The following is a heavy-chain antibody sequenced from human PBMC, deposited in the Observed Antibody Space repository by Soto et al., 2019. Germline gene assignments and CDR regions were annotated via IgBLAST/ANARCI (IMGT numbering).Heavy chain of an antibody. Sequence: QVQLVESGGGVVQPGRSLRLSCAASGFTFSSYGMHWVRQAPGKGLEWVAVISYDGSNQYYDDSVKGRFTISRDNSKNTLYLQMNSRRAEDTAVYYCAKDGGYWGQGTLVTVSS. J-gene: IGHJ4*02. D-gene: IGHD2-15*01. CDR2: ISYDGSNQ. CDR1: GFTFSSYG. V-gene: IGHV3-30*18. CDR3: AKDGGY.